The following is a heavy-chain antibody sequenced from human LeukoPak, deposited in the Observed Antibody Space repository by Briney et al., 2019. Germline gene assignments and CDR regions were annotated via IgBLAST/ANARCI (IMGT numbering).Heavy chain of an antibody. D-gene: IGHD2-15*01. CDR1: GFIFSTYG. Sequence: PGGSLRLSCAASGFIFSTYGMHWVRQAPGKGLEWVAFIRSDGSDKSYAGSVMGRFTISRDNSKNTLYLQMNTLTAEDTAVYYCGKHDCSSDYWGQGTLVTVSS. CDR3: GKHDCSSDY. J-gene: IGHJ4*02. CDR2: IRSDGSDK. V-gene: IGHV3-30*02.